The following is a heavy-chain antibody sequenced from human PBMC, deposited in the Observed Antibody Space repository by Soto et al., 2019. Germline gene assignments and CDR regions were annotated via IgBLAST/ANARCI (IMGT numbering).Heavy chain of an antibody. J-gene: IGHJ4*01. CDR3: AKDVGQWVETFDY. Sequence: PGGSLRLSCAGSGFTLTRSAVSWVRQAPGKGLEWVSGISAGGGGTYYADSVKGRFTISRDVAKNTVYLQMSGLRVEDTAVYYCAKDVGQWVETFDYRGHGTLVTVSS. V-gene: IGHV3-23*01. CDR1: GFTLTRSA. CDR2: ISAGGGGT. D-gene: IGHD6-19*01.